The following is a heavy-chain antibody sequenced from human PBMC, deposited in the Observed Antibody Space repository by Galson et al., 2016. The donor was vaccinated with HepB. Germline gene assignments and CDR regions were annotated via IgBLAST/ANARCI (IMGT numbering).Heavy chain of an antibody. J-gene: IGHJ4*02. D-gene: IGHD5-18*01. CDR3: ASGDVEETAMGVGS. CDR1: GGSISSGDYY. CDR2: IHSDGSS. V-gene: IGHV4-31*03. Sequence: TLSLTCTVSGGSISSGDYYCRWIRQHPGKGLEWIGYIHSDGSSYYNPSLKSRFTMAADTSKNQFTLKLSSVTAADTAIYYCASGDVEETAMGVGSWGQGTLVTVSS.